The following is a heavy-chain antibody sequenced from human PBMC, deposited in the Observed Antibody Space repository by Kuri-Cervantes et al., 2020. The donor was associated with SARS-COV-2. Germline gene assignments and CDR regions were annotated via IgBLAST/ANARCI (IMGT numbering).Heavy chain of an antibody. V-gene: IGHV3-47*02. J-gene: IGHJ5*02. CDR3: ARDRCSSTSCYGAWFDP. Sequence: GESLKISCAASGFAFSSYVLHRVRRAPGKGPEWVSAIGTGGDTYYADSVMGRFTISRDNAKKSLYLQMNSLIAEDMAVYYCARDRCSSTSCYGAWFDPWGQGTLVTVSS. D-gene: IGHD2-2*01. CDR2: IGTGGDT. CDR1: GFAFSSYV.